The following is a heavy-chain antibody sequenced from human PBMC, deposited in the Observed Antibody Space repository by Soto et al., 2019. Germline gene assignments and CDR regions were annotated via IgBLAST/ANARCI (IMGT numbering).Heavy chain of an antibody. CDR1: GGSISSSSYY. D-gene: IGHD3-22*01. J-gene: IGHJ5*02. V-gene: IGHV4-39*01. CDR2: IYYSGST. CDR3: ARQDYYDSSGYYYVGWFDP. Sequence: SETLSLTCTVSGGSISSSSYYWGWIRQPPGKGLEWIGSIYYSGSTYYNPSLKSRVTISVDTSKNQFSLKLSSVTAADTAVYYCARQDYYDSSGYYYVGWFDPWGQGTRVTVSS.